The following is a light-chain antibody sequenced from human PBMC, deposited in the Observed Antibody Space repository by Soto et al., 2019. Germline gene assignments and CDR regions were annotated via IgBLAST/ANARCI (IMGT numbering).Light chain of an antibody. CDR2: DVN. CDR1: SSDIGDYDY. V-gene: IGLV2-14*01. CDR3: TSYASGSSHVV. Sequence: QSALTQPASVSGSPGQSITLSCTGTSSDIGDYDYVSWYHRHPGRAPKLIIYDVNNRPSGVSNRFSGSKSGNTASLTISGLQAEDEADYYCTSYASGSSHVVFGGGTKLTVL. J-gene: IGLJ2*01.